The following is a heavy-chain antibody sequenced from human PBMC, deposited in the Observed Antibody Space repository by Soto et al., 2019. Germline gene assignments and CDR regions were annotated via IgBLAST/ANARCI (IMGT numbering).Heavy chain of an antibody. CDR3: AGTRIAVAGTYYYYYGMDV. Sequence: PSETLSLTCTVSGGSISSSSYYWGWIRQPPGKGLEWIGSIYYSGSTYYNPSLKSRVTISVDTSKNQFSLKLSSVTAADTAVYYCAGTRIAVAGTYYYYYGMDVWGQGTTVTVSS. CDR1: GGSISSSSYY. J-gene: IGHJ6*02. D-gene: IGHD6-19*01. CDR2: IYYSGST. V-gene: IGHV4-39*01.